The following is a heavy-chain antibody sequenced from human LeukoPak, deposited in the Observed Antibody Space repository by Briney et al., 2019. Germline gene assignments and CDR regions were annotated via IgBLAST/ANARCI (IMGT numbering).Heavy chain of an antibody. J-gene: IGHJ5*02. CDR1: GFTFGTYA. D-gene: IGHD3-10*01. CDR3: ARVGSITSNWFDP. V-gene: IGHV3-30-3*01. Sequence: PGGSLRLSCAASGFTFGTYAMHWVRQAPGKGLEWVTVMSYDGGNKFYADSVKGRFTISRDNSKNTLYLQMNSLRAEDTAVYYCARVGSITSNWFDPWGQGTLVTVSS. CDR2: MSYDGGNK.